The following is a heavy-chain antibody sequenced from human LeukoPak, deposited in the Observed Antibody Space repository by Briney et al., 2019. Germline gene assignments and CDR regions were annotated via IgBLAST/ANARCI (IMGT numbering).Heavy chain of an antibody. CDR1: GYTFTSYY. D-gene: IGHD1-26*01. V-gene: IGHV1-46*01. CDR2: INPSGGST. Sequence: GASVKVSCKASGYTFTSYYMHWVRQAPGQGREWMGIINPSGGSTSYAQKFQGRVTMTRDTSTSTVYMELSSLRSEDTAVYYCARVEVGNGGSYGGPTGYFDYWGQGTLVTVSS. CDR3: ARVEVGNGGSYGGPTGYFDY. J-gene: IGHJ4*02.